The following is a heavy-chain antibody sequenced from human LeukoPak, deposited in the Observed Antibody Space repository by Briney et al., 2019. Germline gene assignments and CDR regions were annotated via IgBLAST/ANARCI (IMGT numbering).Heavy chain of an antibody. V-gene: IGHV3-30*02. D-gene: IGHD5-18*01. CDR2: IWYDGSNK. Sequence: GGSLRLSCAASGFTFSSYGMHWVRQAPGKGLEWVAFIWYDGSNKYYADSVKGRFTISRDNYKNTMYLQMNSLRAEDTAVYYCAKERDTAMVTIDYWGQGTLVTVSS. CDR1: GFTFSSYG. J-gene: IGHJ4*02. CDR3: AKERDTAMVTIDY.